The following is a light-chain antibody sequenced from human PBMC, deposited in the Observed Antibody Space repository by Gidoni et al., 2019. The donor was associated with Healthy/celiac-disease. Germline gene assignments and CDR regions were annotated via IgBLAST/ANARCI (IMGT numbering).Light chain of an antibody. CDR1: KSISSY. V-gene: IGKV1-39*01. CDR2: AAS. J-gene: IGKJ2*01. Sequence: DIQMTQSPSSLSASVGDRVTSTCRASKSISSYLNWYQQKPGKAPKLLIYAASSLQSGVPSRFSGSGSGTDFTLTISSRQPDDFATYYCQQSYSTPQTFGHGTKLEIK. CDR3: QQSYSTPQT.